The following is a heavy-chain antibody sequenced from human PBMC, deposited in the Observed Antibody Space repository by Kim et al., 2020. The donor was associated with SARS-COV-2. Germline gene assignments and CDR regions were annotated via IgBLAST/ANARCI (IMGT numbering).Heavy chain of an antibody. J-gene: IGHJ6*02. V-gene: IGHV4-34*01. Sequence: PSRKGRVPISVDTSKNQFSLMLSSVTAADTAVYYCARKKGRFGELLYGDVWGQGTTVTVSS. CDR3: ARKKGRFGELLYGDV. D-gene: IGHD3-10*01.